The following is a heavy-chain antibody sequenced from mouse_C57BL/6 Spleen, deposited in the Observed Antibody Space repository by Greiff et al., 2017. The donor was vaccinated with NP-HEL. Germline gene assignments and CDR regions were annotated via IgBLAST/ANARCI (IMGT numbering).Heavy chain of an antibody. J-gene: IGHJ4*01. V-gene: IGHV1-61*01. CDR3: ASYDYVSSHYYAMDY. D-gene: IGHD1-1*01. CDR2: IYPSDSET. CDR1: GYTFTSYW. Sequence: QVQLQQPGAELVRPGSSVKLSCKASGYTFTSYWMDWVKQRPGQGLEWIGNIYPSDSETHYNQKFKDKATLTVDKSSSTAYMQLSSLTSEDSAVYYCASYDYVSSHYYAMDYWGQGTSVTVSS.